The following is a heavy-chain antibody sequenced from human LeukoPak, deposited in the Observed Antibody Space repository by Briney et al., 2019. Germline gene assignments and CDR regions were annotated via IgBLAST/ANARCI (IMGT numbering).Heavy chain of an antibody. V-gene: IGHV4-59*01. J-gene: IGHJ4*02. CDR1: GGSFSDYY. Sequence: SETLSLTCTVPGGSFSDYYWSFIRQPPGKGLEWIGYIYHNGNSDFNPSLKSRVTISVDTSKNQFSLRMSSVTAADTAVYFCAGQAYSTGWLDNWGPGTLVTVSS. D-gene: IGHD5-18*01. CDR2: IYHNGNS. CDR3: AGQAYSTGWLDN.